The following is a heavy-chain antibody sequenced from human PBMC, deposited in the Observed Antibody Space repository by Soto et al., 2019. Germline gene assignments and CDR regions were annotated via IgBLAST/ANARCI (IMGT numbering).Heavy chain of an antibody. V-gene: IGHV3-30*18. CDR3: AKSSFGIVDDFDY. CDR2: ISYDGSNK. J-gene: IGHJ4*02. D-gene: IGHD3-16*01. Sequence: WGSLRLSCSASGFTFSSYGMHWCRQAPGKGLEWVAVISYDGSNKYYADSVKGRFTISRDNSKNTLYLQMNSLRAEDTAVYYCAKSSFGIVDDFDYWGQGTLVTVSS. CDR1: GFTFSSYG.